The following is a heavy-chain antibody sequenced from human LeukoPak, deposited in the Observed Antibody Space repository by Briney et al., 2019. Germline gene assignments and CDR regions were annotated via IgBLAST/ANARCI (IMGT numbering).Heavy chain of an antibody. CDR3: AGDWTGDYREGLGY. Sequence: GGSLRLSCAASGFTFRTYTMNWVRQAPGKGLEWVSSIRSSGSYIYYADSVKGRFIISRDNAKNSLFLQMNSLRVEDTALYYCAGDWTGDYREGLGYWGQGTLVTVSS. CDR1: GFTFRTYT. V-gene: IGHV3-21*01. D-gene: IGHD3/OR15-3a*01. CDR2: IRSSGSYI. J-gene: IGHJ4*02.